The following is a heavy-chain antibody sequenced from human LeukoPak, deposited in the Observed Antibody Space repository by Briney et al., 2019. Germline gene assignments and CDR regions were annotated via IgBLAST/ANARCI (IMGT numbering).Heavy chain of an antibody. CDR1: GGSISSYY. J-gene: IGHJ4*02. CDR2: INHSGST. V-gene: IGHV4-34*01. CDR3: ARHEPFYGGNSFGY. Sequence: SETLSLTCTVSGGSISSYYWSWIRQPPGKGLEWIGEINHSGSTNYNPSLKSRVTISVDTSKNQFSLKLSSVTAADTAVYYCARHEPFYGGNSFGYWGQGTLVTVSS. D-gene: IGHD4-23*01.